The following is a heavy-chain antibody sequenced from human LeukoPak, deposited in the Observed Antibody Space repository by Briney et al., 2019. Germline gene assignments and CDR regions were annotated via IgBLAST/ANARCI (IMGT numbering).Heavy chain of an antibody. V-gene: IGHV4-59*08. CDR3: ARLRDAFDI. J-gene: IGHJ3*02. CDR2: IYYSGST. CDR1: GGSISSYY. Sequence: NTSETLSLTCTVSGGSISSYYWSWIRQPPGKGLEWIGYIYYSGSTNYNPSLKSRVTISVDTSKNQFSLKLSSVTAADTAVYYCARLRDAFDIWGQGTMVTVSS.